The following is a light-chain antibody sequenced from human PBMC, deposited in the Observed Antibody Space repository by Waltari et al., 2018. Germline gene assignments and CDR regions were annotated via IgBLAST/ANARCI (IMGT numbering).Light chain of an antibody. Sequence: DMQMTQSPSTLSASVGDRVTITCRASQSINNWLAWYQQKPGKAPKLLVYKASTLESGVPSRFRGIGSGTEFTLTSSRLQPDDFGTYYCQQYNSYSPWTFGQGTKVEIK. J-gene: IGKJ1*01. CDR2: KAS. V-gene: IGKV1-5*03. CDR1: QSINNW. CDR3: QQYNSYSPWT.